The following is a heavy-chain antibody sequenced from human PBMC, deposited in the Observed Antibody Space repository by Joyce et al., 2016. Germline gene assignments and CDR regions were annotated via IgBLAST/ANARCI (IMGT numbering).Heavy chain of an antibody. CDR1: GFIFTDFA. Sequence: EVQVVESGGGLAQPGRSLRLSCRASGFIFTDFAMSWFRQAPGKGPEWVAFIRSKTYDKTPEYAASVKCRFTISTDDSKNIVYLQMNSLKIEDTGLYYCTRDHFNQWLLPDFWGQGTLVTVSS. J-gene: IGHJ4*02. D-gene: IGHD5-12*01. CDR3: TRDHFNQWLLPDF. CDR2: IRSKTYDKTP. V-gene: IGHV3-49*03.